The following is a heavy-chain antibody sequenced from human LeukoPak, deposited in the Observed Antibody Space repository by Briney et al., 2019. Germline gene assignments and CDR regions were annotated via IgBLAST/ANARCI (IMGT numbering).Heavy chain of an antibody. D-gene: IGHD3-22*01. CDR1: GFTFDDYG. CDR3: ARCVDDSSGLILYY. J-gene: IGHJ4*02. Sequence: GGSLRLSCAASGFTFDDYGMSWVRQAPGKGLEWVSGINWNGGSTGYADSVKGRFTISRDNVKNFFYLQMNSLRVEDTALYYCARCVDDSSGLILYYWGQGTLVSVSS. CDR2: INWNGGST. V-gene: IGHV3-20*04.